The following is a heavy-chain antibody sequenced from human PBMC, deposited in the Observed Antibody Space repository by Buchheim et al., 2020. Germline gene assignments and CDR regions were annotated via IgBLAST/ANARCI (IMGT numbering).Heavy chain of an antibody. J-gene: IGHJ4*02. CDR3: ARANLGYCTNGVCYSILYFDY. CDR1: GGSISSGGYS. CDR2: IYHSGST. V-gene: IGHV4-30-2*01. Sequence: QLQLQESGSGLVKPSQTLSLTCAVSGGSISSGGYSWSWIRQPPGKGLEWIGYIYHSGSTYYNPSLKSRVTISVDRSKNQFSLKLSSVTAADTAVYYCARANLGYCTNGVCYSILYFDYWGQGTL. D-gene: IGHD2-8*01.